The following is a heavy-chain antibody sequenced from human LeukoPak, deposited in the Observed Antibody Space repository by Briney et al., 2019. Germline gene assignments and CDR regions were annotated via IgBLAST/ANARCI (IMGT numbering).Heavy chain of an antibody. D-gene: IGHD3-10*01. J-gene: IGHJ4*02. CDR1: GYIFTDYY. CDR3: ARDQMVRGAITPPDY. Sequence: ASAKVSCKASGYIFTDYYMHWVRQAPGQGLEWMGIINPSGGSTSYAQKFQGRVTMTRDTSTSTIYMELSSLRSEDTAVYYCARDQMVRGAITPPDYWGQGTLVTVSS. V-gene: IGHV1-46*01. CDR2: INPSGGST.